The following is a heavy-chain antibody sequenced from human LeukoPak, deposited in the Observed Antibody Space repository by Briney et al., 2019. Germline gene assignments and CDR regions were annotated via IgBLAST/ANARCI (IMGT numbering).Heavy chain of an antibody. D-gene: IGHD3-16*02. CDR2: IYYSGST. J-gene: IGHJ4*02. CDR3: ASDDYDYVWGSYRH. CDR1: AGSIRSYY. V-gene: IGHV4-59*12. Sequence: SETLSLTCTVSAGSIRSYYWSWIRQPPGKGLEWIGYIYYSGSTNYNPSLKSRVTISVDTSKNQFSLKLSSVTAADTAVYYCASDDYDYVWGSYRHWGQGTLVTVSS.